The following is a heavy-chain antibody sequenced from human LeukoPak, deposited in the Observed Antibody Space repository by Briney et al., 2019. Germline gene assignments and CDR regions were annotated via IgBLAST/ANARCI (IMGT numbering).Heavy chain of an antibody. CDR2: INPNSGGT. J-gene: IGHJ4*02. Sequence: ASVKVSCKASGYTFTGYYMHWVRQAPGQGLEWMAWINPNSGGTNYAQKFQGRVTMTRDTSISTAYMELSRLRSDDTAVYYCAREGGYDILTGYADYWGQGTLVTVSS. V-gene: IGHV1-2*02. CDR3: AREGGYDILTGYADY. CDR1: GYTFTGYY. D-gene: IGHD3-9*01.